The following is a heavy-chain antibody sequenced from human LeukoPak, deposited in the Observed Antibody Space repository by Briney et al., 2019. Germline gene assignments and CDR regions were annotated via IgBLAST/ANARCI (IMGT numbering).Heavy chain of an antibody. CDR3: MSAHGY. CDR2: ILPAGKGS. Sequence: PGGSLRLSCVVSGYSFSTNMMTWVRQAPGKGLEWVATILPAGKGSYRADSVKGRFVISRDNAKDSLFLQMNSLRGDDTAVYYCMSAHGYWGQGTLVTVSS. CDR1: GYSFSTNM. J-gene: IGHJ4*02. V-gene: IGHV3-7*01.